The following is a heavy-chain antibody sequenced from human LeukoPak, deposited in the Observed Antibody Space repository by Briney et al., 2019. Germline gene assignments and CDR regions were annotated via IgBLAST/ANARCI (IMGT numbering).Heavy chain of an antibody. V-gene: IGHV3-23*01. CDR1: GFTFSSYG. Sequence: GGSLRLSCAASGFTFSSYGMHWVRQAPGKGLEWVSGISGSADNTYYADSVKGRFTISRDISKNTVYLQMNNLRVDDTAVYYCAKGPKLGDGFHCDYWGQGTLVTVSS. J-gene: IGHJ4*02. CDR2: ISGSADNT. CDR3: AKGPKLGDGFHCDY. D-gene: IGHD5-24*01.